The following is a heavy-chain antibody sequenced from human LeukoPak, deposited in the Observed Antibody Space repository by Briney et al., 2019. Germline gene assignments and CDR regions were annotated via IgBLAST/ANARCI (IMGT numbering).Heavy chain of an antibody. CDR3: PHTTRSSDY. J-gene: IGHJ4*02. V-gene: IGHV3-23*01. CDR1: GFTFSSYA. D-gene: IGHD1-26*01. Sequence: PGGSLRLSCAASGFTFSSYALNWVRQAPGKGLEWVSGISGSGGGTYYADSVKGRFTISRDNSKNTLYLQMNSLRAEDTAVYYCPHTTRSSDYWGQGTLVTVSS. CDR2: ISGSGGGT.